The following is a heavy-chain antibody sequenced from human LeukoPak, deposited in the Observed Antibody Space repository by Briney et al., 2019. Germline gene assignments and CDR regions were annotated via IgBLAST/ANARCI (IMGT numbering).Heavy chain of an antibody. J-gene: IGHJ4*02. D-gene: IGHD3-3*01. CDR1: GGSFSGYY. Sequence: SETLSLTCAVYGGSFSGYYWSWIRQPPGKGLEWIGEINHSGSTNYNPSLKSRVTISVDTSKNQFSLKLSSVTAADTAVYYCARGRRLRFLEWSGFYFDYWGQGTLVTVSP. CDR3: ARGRRLRFLEWSGFYFDY. CDR2: INHSGST. V-gene: IGHV4-34*01.